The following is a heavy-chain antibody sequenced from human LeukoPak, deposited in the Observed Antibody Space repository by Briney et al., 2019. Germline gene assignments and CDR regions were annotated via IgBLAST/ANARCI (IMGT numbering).Heavy chain of an antibody. CDR3: AKNLYCGGGSCYPSALGMDV. Sequence: GRSLRLSCAASGFTFSSYAMSWVRQTPGKGLEWVSSISGSGNRTYYADSVKGRFTISRDNSKNTLFLQMNSLRAEDTAVYYCAKNLYCGGGSCYPSALGMDVWGQGTTVTVSS. J-gene: IGHJ6*02. D-gene: IGHD2-15*01. CDR2: ISGSGNRT. V-gene: IGHV3-23*01. CDR1: GFTFSSYA.